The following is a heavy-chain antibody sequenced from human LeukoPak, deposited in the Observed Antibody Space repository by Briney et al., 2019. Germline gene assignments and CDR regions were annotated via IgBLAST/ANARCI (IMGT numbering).Heavy chain of an antibody. CDR3: ARGGSGYDSFYYYGMDV. CDR1: GXSISSYY. V-gene: IGHV4-59*01. D-gene: IGHD5-12*01. J-gene: IGHJ6*02. Sequence: KPSETLSLTCTVSGXSISSYYGSWIRQPPGKGLEWIGYIYDSGSTNYNPSLKSRVTISVDTSKNQFSLKLSSVTAADTAVYYCARGGSGYDSFYYYGMDVWGQGTTVTVSS. CDR2: IYDSGST.